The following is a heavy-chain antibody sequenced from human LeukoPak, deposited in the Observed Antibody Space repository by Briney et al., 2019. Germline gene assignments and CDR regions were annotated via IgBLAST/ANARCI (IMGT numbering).Heavy chain of an antibody. D-gene: IGHD2-15*01. Sequence: SETLSITCAVYGGSFSGFYGGWIRQPPGKGLGWIGEFNHSGSTNYNPSLKSRVTISVDTSKNQFSLKLSSVTATDTAVYYCARARRGYCSGGSCYSYWYFDLWGRGTLVTVSS. CDR2: FNHSGST. J-gene: IGHJ2*01. V-gene: IGHV4-34*01. CDR1: GGSFSGFY. CDR3: ARARRGYCSGGSCYSYWYFDL.